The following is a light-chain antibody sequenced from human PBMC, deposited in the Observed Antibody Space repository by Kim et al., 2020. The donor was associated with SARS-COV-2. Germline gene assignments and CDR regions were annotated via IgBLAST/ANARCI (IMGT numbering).Light chain of an antibody. CDR2: DVS. J-gene: IGLJ3*02. CDR3: SSYTSNSPWV. V-gene: IGLV2-14*03. CDR1: SSAVGDFDY. Sequence: QSVLTQPASVSGSPGQSITISCTGTSSAVGDFDYVSWYQQHPGKAPKLMIYDVSNRPSGVSNRFSGSKSGNTASLTISGLQAEDEADYYCSSYTSNSPWVFGGGTQLTVL.